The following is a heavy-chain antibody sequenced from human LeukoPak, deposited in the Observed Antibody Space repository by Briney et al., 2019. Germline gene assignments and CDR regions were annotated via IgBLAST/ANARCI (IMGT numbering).Heavy chain of an antibody. D-gene: IGHD5-24*01. V-gene: IGHV3-7*01. CDR3: ARDRGSTGYTLYDY. CDR1: GFTFHNYW. Sequence: GGSLRLSCAASGFTFHNYWMAWVRQTPGKGLEWVANIKHDASEKYYVDSVKGRFTISRDNAQNSFFLQMNSLRAEDTAVYFCARDRGSTGYTLYDYWGQGTLVTVSS. J-gene: IGHJ4*02. CDR2: IKHDASEK.